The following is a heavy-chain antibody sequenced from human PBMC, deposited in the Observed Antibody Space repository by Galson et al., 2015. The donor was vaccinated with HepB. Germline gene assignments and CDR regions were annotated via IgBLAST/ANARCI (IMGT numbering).Heavy chain of an antibody. CDR2: IYSGGST. V-gene: IGHV3-66*01. CDR1: GFTVSSNY. D-gene: IGHD3-22*01. J-gene: IGHJ3*02. Sequence: SLRLSCAASGFTVSSNYMNWVRQAPGKGLEWVSIIYSGGSTYYADSVKGRFTVSRDNSKNTLYLQMNSLRAEDTAVYYCARTTYYYDSSDRALNAFDIWGQVTMVTVSS. CDR3: ARTTYYYDSSDRALNAFDI.